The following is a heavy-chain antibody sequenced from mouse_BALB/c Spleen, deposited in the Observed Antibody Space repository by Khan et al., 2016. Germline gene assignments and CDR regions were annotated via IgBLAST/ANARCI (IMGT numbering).Heavy chain of an antibody. J-gene: IGHJ2*01. CDR3: ARGYYYGKGYFDY. CDR1: GYSITSDFA. Sequence: EVQLQESGPGLVKPSQSLSLTCTVTGYSITSDFAWNWIRQFPGNKLEWMCYIRHSGSTSYNPSLKSRFSITRDTSKNQFFLQLNSVTAEDSATYYCARGYYYGKGYFDYWGQGTTLTVSS. D-gene: IGHD1-1*01. V-gene: IGHV3-2*02. CDR2: IRHSGST.